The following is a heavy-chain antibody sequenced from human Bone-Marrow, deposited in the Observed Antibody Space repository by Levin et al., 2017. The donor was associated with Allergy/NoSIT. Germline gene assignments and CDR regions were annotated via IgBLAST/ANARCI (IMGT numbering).Heavy chain of an antibody. V-gene: IGHV3-48*02. D-gene: IGHD6-19*01. CDR1: GFTFSSYN. Sequence: GGSLRLSCATSGFTFSSYNFNWVRLAPGKGLEWLSYINSVGTTRYYADSVKGRFTISRDNAKRSVYLQMSSLRDADTAVYYCTRGSAVRMDWGQGTMVTVS. CDR3: TRGSAVRMD. CDR2: INSVGTTR. J-gene: IGHJ1*01.